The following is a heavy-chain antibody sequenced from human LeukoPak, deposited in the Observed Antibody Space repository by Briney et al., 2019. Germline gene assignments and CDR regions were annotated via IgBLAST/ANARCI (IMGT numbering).Heavy chain of an antibody. D-gene: IGHD3-10*01. CDR1: GFTFDDYA. Sequence: GRSLRLSCAASGFTFDDYAMHWVRQAPGKGLEWVSGISWNSGSIGYADSVKGRFAISRDNAKNSLYLQMNSLRAEDTAVYYCASLRGYWGQGTLVTVSS. J-gene: IGHJ4*02. CDR3: ASLRGY. V-gene: IGHV3-9*01. CDR2: ISWNSGSI.